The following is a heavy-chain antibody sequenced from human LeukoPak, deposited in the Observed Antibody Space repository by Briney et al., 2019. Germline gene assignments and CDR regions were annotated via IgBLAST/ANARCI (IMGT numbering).Heavy chain of an antibody. CDR3: AKDRVNEYGLDY. J-gene: IGHJ4*02. D-gene: IGHD1-1*01. V-gene: IGHV3-23*01. Sequence: GGFLRLSCAASGFTFSSYAMSWVRQAPGKGLEWVSAISGSGGSTYYADSVKGRFTISRDNSKNTLYLQMNSLRAEDTAVYYCAKDRVNEYGLDYWGQGTLVTVSS. CDR1: GFTFSSYA. CDR2: ISGSGGST.